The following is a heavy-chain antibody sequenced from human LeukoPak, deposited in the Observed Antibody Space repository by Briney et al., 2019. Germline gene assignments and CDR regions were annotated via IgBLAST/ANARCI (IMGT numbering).Heavy chain of an antibody. CDR2: IFYSGST. CDR1: GGSISSYY. CDR3: ARDTGYLGSNYGMDV. J-gene: IGHJ6*02. V-gene: IGHV4-59*01. D-gene: IGHD3-22*01. Sequence: SETLSLTCTVSGGSISSYYWSWIRQPPGRGLEWIGYIFYSGSTNCNPSLKSRVTISVDTSKNQFSLNLSSVTAADTAIYYCARDTGYLGSNYGMDVWGQGTTVTVSS.